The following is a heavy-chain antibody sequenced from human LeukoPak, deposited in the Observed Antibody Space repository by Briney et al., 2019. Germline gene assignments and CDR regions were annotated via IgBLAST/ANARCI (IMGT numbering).Heavy chain of an antibody. CDR2: ISAYNGNT. Sequence: GASVKVSRKASAYTFSNYGFNWVRQAPGQGLEWMGWISAYNGNTKYAQKLQGRFTMSTDTSTSTAYMELRSLTSDDTAVYYCARDLDGSGSYYTDYWGQGTLVTVSS. D-gene: IGHD3-10*01. J-gene: IGHJ4*02. CDR1: AYTFSNYG. V-gene: IGHV1-18*01. CDR3: ARDLDGSGSYYTDY.